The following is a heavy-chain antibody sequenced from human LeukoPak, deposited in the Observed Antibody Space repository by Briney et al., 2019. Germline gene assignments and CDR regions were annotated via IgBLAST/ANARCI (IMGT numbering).Heavy chain of an antibody. J-gene: IGHJ4*02. V-gene: IGHV4-59*08. CDR1: GGSIGTSY. CDR3: ARGAYDSSGYYRWDYFDY. D-gene: IGHD3-22*01. Sequence: SETLSLTCTVSGGSIGTSYWIWIRQPPGKGPEWIGYVYYSGSTNYNPSLKSRVTMSVDTSKNQFSLKLTSVTAADTAVYYCARGAYDSSGYYRWDYFDYWGQGTLVTVSS. CDR2: VYYSGST.